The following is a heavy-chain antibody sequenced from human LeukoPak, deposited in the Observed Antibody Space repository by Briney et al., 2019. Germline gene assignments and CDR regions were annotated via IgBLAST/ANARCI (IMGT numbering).Heavy chain of an antibody. D-gene: IGHD1-26*01. CDR3: ARVLYSGSYYNDY. Sequence: GGTLRLSCAASGFTFSSYGMSWVRQAPGKGLEWVSVIYTGSSTYYADSAKGRFTISRDTSKNTLYLQMNSLRAEDTAVYYCARVLYSGSYYNDYWGQGTLVTVSS. V-gene: IGHV3-53*01. CDR2: IYTGSST. CDR1: GFTFSSYG. J-gene: IGHJ4*02.